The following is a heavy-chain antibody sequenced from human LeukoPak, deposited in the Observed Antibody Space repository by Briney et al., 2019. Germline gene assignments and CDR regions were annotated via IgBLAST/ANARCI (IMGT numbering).Heavy chain of an antibody. V-gene: IGHV4-61*02. CDR2: IYTSGST. D-gene: IGHD2-2*01. J-gene: IGHJ5*02. CDR1: GGSISSGSYY. Sequence: SETLSLTCTVSGGSISSGSYYWSWIRQPAGTGLEWIGRIYTSGSTNYNPSLKSRVTISVDTSKNQFSLKLSSVTAADTAVYYCARAFCDIVVVPAAMRSEVGYWFDPWGQGTLVTVSS. CDR3: ARAFCDIVVVPAAMRSEVGYWFDP.